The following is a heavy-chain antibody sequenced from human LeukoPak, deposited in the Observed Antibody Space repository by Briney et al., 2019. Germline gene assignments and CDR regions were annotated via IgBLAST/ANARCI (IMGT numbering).Heavy chain of an antibody. V-gene: IGHV4-59*01. D-gene: IGHD6-19*01. CDR2: IYYSGST. CDR1: GGSISSYY. Sequence: SETLSLTCTVSGGSISSYYWSWIRQPPGKGLEWIGYIYYSGSTNYNPSLKSRVTISVETSKNQFSLKLSSVTAADTAVYYCARDKLVAGIDYWGQGTLVTVSP. CDR3: ARDKLVAGIDY. J-gene: IGHJ4*02.